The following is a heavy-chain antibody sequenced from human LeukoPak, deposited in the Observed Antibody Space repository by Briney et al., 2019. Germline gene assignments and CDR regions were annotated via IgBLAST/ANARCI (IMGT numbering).Heavy chain of an antibody. D-gene: IGHD3-10*01. Sequence: KPSETLSLTCAVSGYSISSGYYWGWIRQPPGKGLEWIGSIYHSRSTYYNPSLKSRVTISVDTSKNQFSLKLSSVTAADTAVYYCARTQLWFGFDYWGQGTLVTVSS. V-gene: IGHV4-38-2*01. J-gene: IGHJ4*02. CDR3: ARTQLWFGFDY. CDR2: IYHSRST. CDR1: GYSISSGYY.